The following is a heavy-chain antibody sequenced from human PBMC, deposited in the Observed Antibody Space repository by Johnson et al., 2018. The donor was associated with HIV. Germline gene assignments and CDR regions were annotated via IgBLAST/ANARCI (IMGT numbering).Heavy chain of an antibody. V-gene: IGHV3-66*02. CDR3: AKDIALRYYYVLRGAFDI. Sequence: MLLVESGGGLVQPGGSLRLSCAASGFTVSSNYMSWVRQAPGKGLEWVSVIYSGGSTYYADSVTGRFTISRDNAKNSLYLQMNSLRAEDTALYYCAKDIALRYYYVLRGAFDIWGQGTIVTVSS. D-gene: IGHD3-10*02. CDR1: GFTVSSNY. CDR2: IYSGGST. J-gene: IGHJ3*02.